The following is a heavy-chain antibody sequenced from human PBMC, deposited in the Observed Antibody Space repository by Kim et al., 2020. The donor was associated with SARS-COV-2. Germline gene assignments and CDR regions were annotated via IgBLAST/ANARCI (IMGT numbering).Heavy chain of an antibody. CDR3: ARGSSSWVDHFDY. CDR1: GFTFSSYS. Sequence: GGSLRLSCAASGFTFSSYSINWVRQAPGRGLEWVSYISSSSTMYYADSVRGRFTISRDNAKNSLYLQMNSLRDEDTAVYYCARGSSSWVDHFDYWGQGTLVTVSS. J-gene: IGHJ4*02. CDR2: ISSSSTM. V-gene: IGHV3-48*02. D-gene: IGHD6-13*01.